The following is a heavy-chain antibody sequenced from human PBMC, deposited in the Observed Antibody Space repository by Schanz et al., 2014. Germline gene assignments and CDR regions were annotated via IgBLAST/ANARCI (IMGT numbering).Heavy chain of an antibody. Sequence: EVQLLESGGGLVQPGGSLRLSCAVSGFTVSSNHMSWVRQAPGKGLEWVSTISASGGSTYYADSVKGRFTISRDNSKNILYLQMNSLRAEDTAVYYCAKDLLYGAPMPLNHLDYWGQGTLVTVSS. CDR1: GFTVSSNH. V-gene: IGHV3-23*01. J-gene: IGHJ4*02. D-gene: IGHD2-2*01. CDR2: ISASGGST. CDR3: AKDLLYGAPMPLNHLDY.